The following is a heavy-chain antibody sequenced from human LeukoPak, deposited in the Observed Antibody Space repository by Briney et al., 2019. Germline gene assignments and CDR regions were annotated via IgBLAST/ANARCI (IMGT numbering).Heavy chain of an antibody. D-gene: IGHD3-10*01. J-gene: IGHJ6*02. CDR2: ISGSGDNT. V-gene: IGHV3-23*01. CDR3: AKDPSYFDYYGSGSQYYYGMDV. CDR1: GFTFSSYA. Sequence: QPGGSLRLSFAASGFTFSSYAMSWVRQAPGKGLEWVSTISGSGDNTYYADSVKGRFTISRDNSKNTLRLQMNNLRVEDTAVYYCAKDPSYFDYYGSGSQYYYGMDVWGQGTTVTVSS.